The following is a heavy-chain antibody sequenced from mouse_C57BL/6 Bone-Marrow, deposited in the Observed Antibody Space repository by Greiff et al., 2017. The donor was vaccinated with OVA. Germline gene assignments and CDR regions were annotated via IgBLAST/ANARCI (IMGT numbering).Heavy chain of an antibody. J-gene: IGHJ3*01. CDR2: IDPSDSET. CDR1: GYTFTSYW. D-gene: IGHD2-5*01. CDR3: ARRGAYYSNYVAFAY. V-gene: IGHV1-52*01. Sequence: VKLQQPGAELVRPGSSVKLSCKASGYTFTSYWMHWVKQRPIQGLEWIGNIDPSDSETHYNQKFKDKATLTVDKSSSTAYMQLSSLTSEDSAVYYCARRGAYYSNYVAFAYWGQGTLVTVSA.